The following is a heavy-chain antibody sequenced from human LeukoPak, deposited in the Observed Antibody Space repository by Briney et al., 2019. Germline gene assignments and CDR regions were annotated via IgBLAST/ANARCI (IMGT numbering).Heavy chain of an antibody. CDR2: IYTSGST. CDR1: GGSISSGNYQ. Sequence: SQTLSLTCTVSGGSISSGNYQWTWIRQPAGKGLEWIGRIYTSGSTNYNPSLKSRVTISVDTSKNQFSLKLSSVTAADTAVYYCARAHLVLLWFGGRENWFDPWGQGTLVTVSS. V-gene: IGHV4-61*02. J-gene: IGHJ5*02. CDR3: ARAHLVLLWFGGRENWFDP. D-gene: IGHD3-10*01.